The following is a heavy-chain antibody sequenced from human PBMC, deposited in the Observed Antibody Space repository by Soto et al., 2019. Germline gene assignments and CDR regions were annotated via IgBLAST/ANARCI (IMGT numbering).Heavy chain of an antibody. CDR2: IIPILGIA. Sequence: QVQLVQSGAEVKKPGSSVKVSCKASGGTFSSYTISWVRQAPGQGLEWMGRIIPILGIANYAQKFQGRVTITADKSTSTAYMELSSLRSEDTAVYYCAHGRWEESRDDYRGWFDHWGQGTLVTVSS. J-gene: IGHJ5*02. D-gene: IGHD4-4*01. CDR1: GGTFSSYT. CDR3: AHGRWEESRDDYRGWFDH. V-gene: IGHV1-69*02.